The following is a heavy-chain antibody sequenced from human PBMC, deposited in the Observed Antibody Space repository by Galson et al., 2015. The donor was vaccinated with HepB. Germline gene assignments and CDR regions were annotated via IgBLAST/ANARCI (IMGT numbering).Heavy chain of an antibody. CDR1: GYTFTSYG. D-gene: IGHD3-3*01. CDR3: ARGSIFGVVVPPYRGDMDFDY. CDR2: ISAYNGNT. V-gene: IGHV1-18*04. Sequence: SVKVSCKASGYTFTSYGISWVRQAPGQGLEWMGWISAYNGNTNYAQKLQGRVTMTTDTSTSTAYMELRSLRSDDTAVYYCARGSIFGVVVPPYRGDMDFDYWGQGALVTVSS. J-gene: IGHJ4*02.